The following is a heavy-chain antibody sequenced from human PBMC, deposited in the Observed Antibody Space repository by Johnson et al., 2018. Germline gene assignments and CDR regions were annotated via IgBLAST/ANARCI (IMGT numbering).Heavy chain of an antibody. J-gene: IGHJ3*02. V-gene: IGHV3-33*01. D-gene: IGHD3-10*01. CDR3: ARDDYYGSGTLTGAFDI. CDR1: GFTFSSYG. CDR2: IWYDGSNK. Sequence: QVQLVESGGGVVQPGRSLRLSCAASGFTFSSYGMHWVRQAPGKGLEWVAVIWYDGSNKYYADSVKGRFTISRDNSKNTLYLQMNSLRDEDTAVYYCARDDYYGSGTLTGAFDIWGQGTMVTVSS.